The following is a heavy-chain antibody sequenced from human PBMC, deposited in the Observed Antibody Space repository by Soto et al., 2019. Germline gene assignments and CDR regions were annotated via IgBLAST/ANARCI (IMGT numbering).Heavy chain of an antibody. CDR3: AREVRGRGYPNWFDP. D-gene: IGHD5-18*01. V-gene: IGHV3-11*06. CDR2: ISDHGTYT. J-gene: IGHJ5*02. Sequence: LRISCTASVFSFSDSYMRWIRQAPGRGLEWVSYISDHGTYTDYSDSVKGRFTGSRDNAKNSLFLQMNSLRVEDTAVYYCAREVRGRGYPNWFDPWCQGTLVTVSS. CDR1: VFSFSDSY.